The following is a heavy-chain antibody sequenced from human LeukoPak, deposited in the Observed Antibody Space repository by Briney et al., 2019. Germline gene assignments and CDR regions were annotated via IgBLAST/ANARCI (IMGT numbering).Heavy chain of an antibody. J-gene: IGHJ6*02. CDR1: GGSISSHY. D-gene: IGHD4-23*01. CDR3: ARSGGKDYGGNSRKYGMDV. Sequence: SETLSLTCTVSGGSISSHYWSWIRQPPGKGLEWIGYIYYSGSTNYNPSLKSRVTISVDTSKNQFSLKLSSVTAADTAVYYCARSGGKDYGGNSRKYGMDVWGQGTTVTVSS. V-gene: IGHV4-59*08. CDR2: IYYSGST.